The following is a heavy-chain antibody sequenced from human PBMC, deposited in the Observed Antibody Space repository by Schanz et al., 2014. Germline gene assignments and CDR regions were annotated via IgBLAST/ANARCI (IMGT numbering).Heavy chain of an antibody. CDR3: TRDRGALINHNDALDL. CDR1: GFTVSNYG. CDR2: TSTDGTKT. V-gene: IGHV3-30*03. D-gene: IGHD3-16*01. Sequence: VQLVESGGGLVQPGGSLRLSCAASGFTVSNYGMHWVRQAPGQGLEKVAVTSTDGTKTYYAASVRGRFTISRDNSKNTVYLQMNSLRSEDTAVYYCTRDRGALINHNDALDLWGQGTMVSVSS. J-gene: IGHJ3*01.